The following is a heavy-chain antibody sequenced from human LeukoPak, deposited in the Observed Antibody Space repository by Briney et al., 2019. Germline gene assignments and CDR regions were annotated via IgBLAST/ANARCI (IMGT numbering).Heavy chain of an antibody. D-gene: IGHD4-23*01. CDR3: ARRDGGNPFDY. CDR2: IYTSGST. V-gene: IGHV4-4*09. CDR1: GGSISSYY. J-gene: IGHJ4*02. Sequence: SETLSLTCTVSGGSISSYYWSWIRQPPGKRLEWIGYIYTSGSTNYNPSLKSRVTISVDTSKNQFSLKLSSVTAADTAVYYCARRDGGNPFDYWGQGTLVTVSS.